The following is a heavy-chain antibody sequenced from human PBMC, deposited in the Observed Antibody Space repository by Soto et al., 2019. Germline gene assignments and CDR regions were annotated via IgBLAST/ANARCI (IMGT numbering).Heavy chain of an antibody. J-gene: IGHJ1*01. D-gene: IGHD6-19*01. CDR2: ISAYNGNT. CDR1: GYTFTSYG. Sequence: ASVKVSCKASGYTFTSYGISWVRQAPGQGLEWMGWISAYNGNTNYAQKLQGRVTMTTDTSTSTVYIELRSLRSDDTAVYYCARDRIAVAGNPEYFQHWGQGTLVTVSS. V-gene: IGHV1-18*01. CDR3: ARDRIAVAGNPEYFQH.